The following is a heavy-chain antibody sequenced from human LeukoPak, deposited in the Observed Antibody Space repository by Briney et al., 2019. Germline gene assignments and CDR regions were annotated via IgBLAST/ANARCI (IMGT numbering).Heavy chain of an antibody. D-gene: IGHD3-10*01. J-gene: IGHJ4*02. Sequence: GRSLRLSCAASGFAFSTYAMSWVRQAPGKGLEWVSAISGSGGSTYYADSVKGRFTISRDNSKNTLYLQMNSLRAEDTAVYYCAKSVGSYYDYWGQGTLVTVSS. V-gene: IGHV3-23*01. CDR2: ISGSGGST. CDR3: AKSVGSYYDY. CDR1: GFAFSTYA.